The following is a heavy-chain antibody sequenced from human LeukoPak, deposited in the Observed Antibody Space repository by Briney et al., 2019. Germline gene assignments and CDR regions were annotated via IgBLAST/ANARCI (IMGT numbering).Heavy chain of an antibody. Sequence: GASVKVSCKASGYTFTSYGISWVRQAPGQGLEGMGWISAYNGNTNYAQKLQGRVTMTTDTSTSTAYMELGSLSSCDTAVYYCERDRQWLFKTNFDYWGQGTPVTGPS. CDR2: ISAYNGNT. J-gene: IGHJ4*02. CDR1: GYTFTSYG. CDR3: ERDRQWLFKTNFDY. V-gene: IGHV1-18*01. D-gene: IGHD3-22*01.